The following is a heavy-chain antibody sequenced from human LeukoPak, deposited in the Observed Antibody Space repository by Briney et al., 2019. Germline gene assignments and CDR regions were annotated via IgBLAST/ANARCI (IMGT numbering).Heavy chain of an antibody. CDR3: AKGYCSGGSCYSVDY. J-gene: IGHJ4*02. CDR2: IYYSGST. V-gene: IGHV4-59*06. CDR1: GGSISSYY. D-gene: IGHD2-15*01. Sequence: SETLSLTCTVSGGSISSYYWSWIRQHPGKGLEWIGYIYYSGSTYYNPSLKSRVTISVDTSKNQFSLKLSSVTAADTAVYYCAKGYCSGGSCYSVDYWGQGTLVTVSS.